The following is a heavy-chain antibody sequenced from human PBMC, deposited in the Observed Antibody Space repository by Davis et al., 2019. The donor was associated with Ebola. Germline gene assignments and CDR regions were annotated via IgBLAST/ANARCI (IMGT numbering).Heavy chain of an antibody. CDR2: IIPIHCIP. J-gene: IGHJ5*02. Sequence: SSVKVSRKASRCTFNSYAISWVRQAPGQGLEWMGWIIPIHCIPNYAQKFQGRVTNTADKSTSTAYMELSSLRSEDTAVYYCARMVEYYDSSGYYDNWFDPWGQGTLVTVSS. D-gene: IGHD3-22*01. CDR1: RCTFNSYA. V-gene: IGHV1-69*10. CDR3: ARMVEYYDSSGYYDNWFDP.